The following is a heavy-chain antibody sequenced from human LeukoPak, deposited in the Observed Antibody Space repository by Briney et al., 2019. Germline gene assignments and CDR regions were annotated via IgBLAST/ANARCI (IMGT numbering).Heavy chain of an antibody. J-gene: IGHJ4*02. D-gene: IGHD6-19*01. CDR2: IYYSGST. Sequence: PSETLSLTCTVSGGSITSYYWSWIRQPPGKGLEWMGYIYYSGSTNYNPSLKSRVTISVDTSENQFSLKLSSMTAADTAVYYCARVSYSSGWLPFDYWGQGTLVTVSS. CDR1: GGSITSYY. V-gene: IGHV4-59*01. CDR3: ARVSYSSGWLPFDY.